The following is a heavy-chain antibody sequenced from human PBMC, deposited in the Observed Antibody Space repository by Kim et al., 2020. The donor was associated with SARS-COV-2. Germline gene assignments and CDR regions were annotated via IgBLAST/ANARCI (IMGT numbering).Heavy chain of an antibody. Sequence: YYADSVKGRFTISSDNAKNSLYLQMNSLGDEDTAVYYCATVGAILYYFDYWGQGTLVTVSS. CDR3: ATVGAILYYFDY. J-gene: IGHJ4*02. D-gene: IGHD1-26*01. V-gene: IGHV3-21*01.